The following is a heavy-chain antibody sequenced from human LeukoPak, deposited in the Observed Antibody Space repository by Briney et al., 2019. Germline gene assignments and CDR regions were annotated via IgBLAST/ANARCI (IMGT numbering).Heavy chain of an antibody. CDR2: ISVYNGNT. J-gene: IGHJ4*02. D-gene: IGHD2-2*01. CDR1: GYTFTSYG. Sequence: GASVTVSCKASGYTFTSYGISWVRQAHGPGLEWMGWISVYNGNTNYAQKLQGRVTMTTDTSTSTAYMELRSLRSDDTAVYYCARGGYCGSTSCYFPDYWGQGTLVTVSS. CDR3: ARGGYCGSTSCYFPDY. V-gene: IGHV1-18*01.